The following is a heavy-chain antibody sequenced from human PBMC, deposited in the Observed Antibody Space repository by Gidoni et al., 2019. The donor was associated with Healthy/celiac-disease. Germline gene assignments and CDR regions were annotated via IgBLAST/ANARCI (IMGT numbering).Heavy chain of an antibody. CDR2: IYSSGST. Sequence: QLQLQESGPGLVKPSETLSLTCTVSGGSISSSSYYWGWIRQPPGKGLEWIGSIYSSGSTYYNPSLKRRVTISVDTSKNQFSLKLSSVTAADTAVYYCARDPYYYDSSGYPAWAFDIWGQGTMVTVFS. CDR1: GGSISSSSYY. D-gene: IGHD3-22*01. CDR3: ARDPYYYDSSGYPAWAFDI. J-gene: IGHJ3*02. V-gene: IGHV4-39*07.